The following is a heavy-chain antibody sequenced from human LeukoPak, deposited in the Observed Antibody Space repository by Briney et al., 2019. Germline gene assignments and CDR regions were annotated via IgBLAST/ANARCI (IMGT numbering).Heavy chain of an antibody. CDR1: GFTFDDYA. CDR3: AKDMSSGGGSYYGLLDY. Sequence: GRSLRLSCAASGFTFDDYAMHWVRQAPGKGLEWVSGISWNSGSIGYADSVKGRFTISRDNAKNSLYLQMNSLRAEDTALYYCAKDMSSGGGSYYGLLDYWGQGTLVTVSS. J-gene: IGHJ4*02. CDR2: ISWNSGSI. V-gene: IGHV3-9*01. D-gene: IGHD1-26*01.